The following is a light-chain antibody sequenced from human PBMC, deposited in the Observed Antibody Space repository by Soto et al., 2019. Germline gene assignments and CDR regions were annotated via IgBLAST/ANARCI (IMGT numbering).Light chain of an antibody. J-gene: IGKJ4*01. CDR1: QSVGSY. V-gene: IGKV3-11*01. CDR2: DAS. Sequence: EIVLTQSPATLSLSPGERASLSCRASQSVGSYLAWYQQKPCQAPRLLIYDASNRATGIPARFSGSGSETDLCLTSSSLEPEDFAAYYCQQRDNCRPLSFSAGTKVEIK. CDR3: QQRDNCRPLS.